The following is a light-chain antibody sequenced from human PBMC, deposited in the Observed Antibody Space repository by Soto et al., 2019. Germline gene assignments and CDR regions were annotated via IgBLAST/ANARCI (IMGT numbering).Light chain of an antibody. CDR2: GAS. CDR3: QQTFYTPWT. Sequence: DIQMTQSPSSLSASVGDSITITCRASQRISNFLNWYQHKPGKAPRLLIYGASTLQSGVPSRFSGSGSVTDFTLTIGSLQPEDFATYYCQQTFYTPWTFGQGTKVEIK. J-gene: IGKJ1*01. CDR1: QRISNF. V-gene: IGKV1-39*01.